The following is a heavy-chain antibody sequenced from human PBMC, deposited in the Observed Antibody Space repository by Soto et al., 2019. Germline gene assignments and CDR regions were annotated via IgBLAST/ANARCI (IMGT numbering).Heavy chain of an antibody. V-gene: IGHV1-18*01. CDR3: ARVRHYYDSSGYFSY. J-gene: IGHJ4*02. Sequence: ASVKVSCKASGYTFTSYGISWVRQAPGQGLEWMGWISAYNGNTNYAQKLQGRVTMTTDTPTSTAYMELRSLRSDDTAVYYCARVRHYYDSSGYFSYWGQGTLVTVSS. D-gene: IGHD3-22*01. CDR1: GYTFTSYG. CDR2: ISAYNGNT.